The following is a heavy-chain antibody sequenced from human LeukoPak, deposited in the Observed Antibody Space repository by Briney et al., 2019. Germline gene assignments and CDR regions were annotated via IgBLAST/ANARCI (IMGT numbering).Heavy chain of an antibody. Sequence: PGGSLRLSCAASGFTFSGYGMHWVRQAPGKGLEGVAFIHYDGSDKYYADSVKGRFTISRDNSKNTLYLQMNSLRAEDTAVYYCAKDLGNSFDYWGQGTLVTVSS. D-gene: IGHD4-23*01. J-gene: IGHJ4*02. V-gene: IGHV3-30*02. CDR2: IHYDGSDK. CDR1: GFTFSGYG. CDR3: AKDLGNSFDY.